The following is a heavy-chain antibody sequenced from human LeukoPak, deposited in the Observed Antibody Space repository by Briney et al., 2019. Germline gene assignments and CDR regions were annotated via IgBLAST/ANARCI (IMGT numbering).Heavy chain of an antibody. J-gene: IGHJ5*02. CDR2: IYHSGST. D-gene: IGHD3-22*01. CDR1: GYSISSGYY. V-gene: IGHV4-38-2*01. CDR3: ASQEHYYNSSGYYYH. Sequence: SETLSLTCAVSGYSISSGYYWGWIRPPPGKGLEWIGSIYHSGSTYYNPSLKSRVTISVDTSKNQFSLKLSSVTAADTAVYYCASQEHYYNSSGYYYHWDQGTLVSDSS.